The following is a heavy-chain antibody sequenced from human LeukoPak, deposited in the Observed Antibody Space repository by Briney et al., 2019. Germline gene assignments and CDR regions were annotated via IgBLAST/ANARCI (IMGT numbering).Heavy chain of an antibody. CDR2: ISGSGGST. CDR1: GFTFSSYA. Sequence: PGGSLRLSCAASGFTFSSYAMSWVRQAPGKGLEWVSAISGSGGSTYYADSVKGRFTISRDNSKNTLYLQMNSLRADDTGIYYCARVVTYFDPWGQGTLVTVSS. J-gene: IGHJ5*02. CDR3: ARVVTYFDP. V-gene: IGHV3-23*01. D-gene: IGHD2/OR15-2a*01.